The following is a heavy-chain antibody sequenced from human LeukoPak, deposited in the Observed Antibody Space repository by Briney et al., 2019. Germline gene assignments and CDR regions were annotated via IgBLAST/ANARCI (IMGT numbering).Heavy chain of an antibody. CDR1: GYTFTSYD. J-gene: IGHJ5*02. CDR3: ARSRPLIAAAGTGLNWFDP. CDR2: MNPNSGNT. V-gene: IGHV1-8*01. Sequence: ASVKVSCKASGYTFTSYDINWARQATGQGLEWMGWMNPNSGNTGYAQKFQGRVTMTRNTSISTAYMGLSSLRSDDTAVYYCARSRPLIAAAGTGLNWFDPWGQGTLVTVSS. D-gene: IGHD6-13*01.